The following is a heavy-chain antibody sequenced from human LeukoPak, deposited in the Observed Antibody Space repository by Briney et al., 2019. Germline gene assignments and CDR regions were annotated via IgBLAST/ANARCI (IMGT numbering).Heavy chain of an antibody. CDR1: GFTFSSYA. Sequence: GGSLRLSCAAFGFTFSSYALHWVRQAPGKGLEWVAVISYDGSNKYYADSVKGRFTISRDNSKNTLYLQMNSLRAEDTAVYYCAKSSGSYFRGRDAFDIWGQGTMVTVSS. V-gene: IGHV3-30*18. CDR3: AKSSGSYFRGRDAFDI. J-gene: IGHJ3*02. CDR2: ISYDGSNK. D-gene: IGHD1-26*01.